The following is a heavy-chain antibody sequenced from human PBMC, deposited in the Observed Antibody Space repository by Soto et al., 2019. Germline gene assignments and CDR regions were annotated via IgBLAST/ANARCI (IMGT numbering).Heavy chain of an antibody. CDR2: IIPIFGTA. CDR3: AVAARGYSYGFDY. Sequence: KVSCKASGGTFSSYAISWVRQAPGQGLEWMGGIIPIFGTANYAQKFQGRVTITADESTSTAYMELSSLRSEDTAVYYCAVAARGYSYGFDYWGQGTLVTVSS. J-gene: IGHJ4*02. D-gene: IGHD5-18*01. V-gene: IGHV1-69*01. CDR1: GGTFSSYA.